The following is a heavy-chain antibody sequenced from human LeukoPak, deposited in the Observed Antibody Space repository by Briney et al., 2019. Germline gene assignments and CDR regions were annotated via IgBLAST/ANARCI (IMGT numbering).Heavy chain of an antibody. CDR3: ARGRVSGTTLYFDY. J-gene: IGHJ4*02. D-gene: IGHD1-1*01. CDR1: GASIRSDSDY. CDR2: IYSGST. V-gene: IGHV4-61*02. Sequence: SETLSLTCTVSGASIRSDSDYWSWIRQPAGKGLEWIGRIYSGSTDYNPSLRSRLTISVDTSKNQFSLKLSSVTAADTAVYYCARGRVSGTTLYFDYWGQGTLFTVSS.